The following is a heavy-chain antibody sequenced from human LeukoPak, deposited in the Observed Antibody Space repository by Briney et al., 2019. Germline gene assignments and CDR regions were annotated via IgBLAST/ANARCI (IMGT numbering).Heavy chain of an antibody. CDR3: ARGVDDLGGMDV. V-gene: IGHV1-2*02. D-gene: IGHD3/OR15-3a*01. J-gene: IGHJ6*02. CDR1: GYTFTGYY. Sequence: ASVKVSCKASGYTFTGYYMHRVRQAPGQGLEWMGWINPNSGGTNYAQKFQGRVTMTRDTSISTAYMELSRLRSDDTAVYYCARGVDDLGGMDVWGQGTTVTVSS. CDR2: INPNSGGT.